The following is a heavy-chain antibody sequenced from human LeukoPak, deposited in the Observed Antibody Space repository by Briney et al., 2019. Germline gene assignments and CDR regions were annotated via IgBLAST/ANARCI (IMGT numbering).Heavy chain of an antibody. Sequence: GGSLRLSCAASGFTFSAYGMSWVRQSPRKGLEWVSGVSGADGTTYYADSVKGRFTISRDNSKSTLYLQMNNLRAEDTAVYYCAKGALISYGYTYYYYMDVWGKGTTVTVSS. CDR2: VSGADGTT. V-gene: IGHV3-23*01. CDR3: AKGALISYGYTYYYYMDV. J-gene: IGHJ6*03. CDR1: GFTFSAYG. D-gene: IGHD5-18*01.